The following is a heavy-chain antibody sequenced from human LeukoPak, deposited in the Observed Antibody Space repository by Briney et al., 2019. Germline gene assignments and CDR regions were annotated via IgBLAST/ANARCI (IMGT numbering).Heavy chain of an antibody. CDR2: ITSSSVGI. V-gene: IGHV3-21*01. CDR3: VRPQLGTGYSYYMDV. D-gene: IGHD7-27*01. J-gene: IGHJ6*03. Sequence: KSGGSLRLSCAASGFTFSSYAMSWVRQAPGKGLEWVSSITSSSVGIYYADSVKGRFTISRDNAKNLLYLQMNSLRAEDTAVYYCVRPQLGTGYSYYMDVWGKGTTVTVSS. CDR1: GFTFSSYA.